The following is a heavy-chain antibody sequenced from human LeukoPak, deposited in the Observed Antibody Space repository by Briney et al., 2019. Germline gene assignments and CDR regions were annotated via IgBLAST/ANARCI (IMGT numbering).Heavy chain of an antibody. CDR3: ARRGLGRPDY. V-gene: IGHV4-34*12. D-gene: IGHD3-10*01. J-gene: IGHJ4*02. CDR2: IIHSGST. Sequence: SETLSLTCAVYGGSFSGFYWSWIRQPPGKGLEWIGEIIHSGSTNYNPSLKSRVTISVDTSKNQFSLNLSSVTAAGTAVYYCARRGLGRPDYWGQGNLVTVSS. CDR1: GGSFSGFY.